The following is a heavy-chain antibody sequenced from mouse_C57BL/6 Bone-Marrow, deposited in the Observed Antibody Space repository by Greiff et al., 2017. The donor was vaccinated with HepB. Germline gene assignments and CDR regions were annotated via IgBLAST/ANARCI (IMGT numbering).Heavy chain of an antibody. Sequence: VQLQQSGTVLARPGASVKMSCKTTGYTFTSYWMHWVKQRPGQGLEWRGAIYPGNSDTSYNQKFKGKAKLTAVTSASTAYMELSSLTNEDSAVYYCTRDTRAMDYWGQGTSVTVSS. CDR3: TRDTRAMDY. V-gene: IGHV1-5*01. CDR2: IYPGNSDT. CDR1: GYTFTSYW. J-gene: IGHJ4*01.